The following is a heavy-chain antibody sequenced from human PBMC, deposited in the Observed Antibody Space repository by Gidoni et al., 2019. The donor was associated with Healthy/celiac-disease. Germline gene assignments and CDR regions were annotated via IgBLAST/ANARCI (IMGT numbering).Heavy chain of an antibody. CDR1: AFTFRYYY. CDR3: ARVGGVSWDYYYGMDV. J-gene: IGHJ6*02. V-gene: IGHV3-11*04. CDR2: IVSSGSTI. Sequence: QVQLVESGGGLVKPGGSLRLSCAASAFTFRYYYRSWIRQAPGKGLEWVSYIVSSGSTIYYADSVKGRFTISRDNAKNSLYLQMNSLRAEDTAVYYCARVGGVSWDYYYGMDVWGQGTTVTVSS. D-gene: IGHD1-26*01.